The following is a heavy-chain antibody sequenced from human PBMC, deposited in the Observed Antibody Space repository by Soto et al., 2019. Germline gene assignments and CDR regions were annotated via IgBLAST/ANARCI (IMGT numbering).Heavy chain of an antibody. Sequence: EVQLVQSGAEVKKPGESLKISCKGSGYSFTSYWIGWLRQMPGKGLEWMGIIYPGDSDTRYSPSFQGQVTISADKSISTAYLQWSSLKASDTAMYYCARRDCSGGSCGNWFDPWGQGTLVTVSS. J-gene: IGHJ5*02. D-gene: IGHD2-15*01. CDR2: IYPGDSDT. CDR3: ARRDCSGGSCGNWFDP. V-gene: IGHV5-51*03. CDR1: GYSFTSYW.